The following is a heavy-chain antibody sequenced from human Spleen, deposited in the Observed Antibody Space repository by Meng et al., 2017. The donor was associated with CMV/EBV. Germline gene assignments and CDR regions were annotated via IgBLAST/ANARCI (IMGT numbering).Heavy chain of an antibody. CDR1: SGSG. CDR3: TSRTYYYDSYASYHWFDP. Sequence: SGSGMHWVRQASGKGLEWVGHIRTKANNYATAYAASVKGRFTISRDDSKNTAYLQMNSLKTEDTAVYYCTSRTYYYDSYASYHWFDPWGQGTLVTVSS. V-gene: IGHV3-73*01. J-gene: IGHJ5*02. D-gene: IGHD3-22*01. CDR2: IRTKANNYAT.